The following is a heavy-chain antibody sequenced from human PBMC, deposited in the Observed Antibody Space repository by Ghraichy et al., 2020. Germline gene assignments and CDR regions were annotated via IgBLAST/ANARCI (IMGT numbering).Heavy chain of an antibody. CDR1: GFAFSTYG. J-gene: IGHJ4*02. CDR3: GKKKSGTYFEPSDY. V-gene: IGHV3-30*18. Sequence: GGSLRLSCAASGFAFSTYGMHWVRQAPGKGLEWVAVTSSDGTNLHYADSVKGRFTVSRDNSKNTLYLQMNSLIVEDTAKYYCGKKKSGTYFEPSDYWGQGTLVTVSS. D-gene: IGHD1-26*01. CDR2: TSSDGTNL.